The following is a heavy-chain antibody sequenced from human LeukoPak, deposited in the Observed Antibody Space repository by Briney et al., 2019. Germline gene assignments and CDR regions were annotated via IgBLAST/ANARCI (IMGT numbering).Heavy chain of an antibody. CDR2: ISASGSSI. V-gene: IGHV3-11*01. Sequence: GRSLRLSCAASGFTFSGYYMTWIRQAPGKGLEWVSYISASGSSIYYADSVKGRFTISRDNAGNSLSLQMNSLRAEDTAVYYCATDYNGSGTVDYWGQGTLVTVSS. J-gene: IGHJ4*02. D-gene: IGHD3-10*01. CDR3: ATDYNGSGTVDY. CDR1: GFTFSGYY.